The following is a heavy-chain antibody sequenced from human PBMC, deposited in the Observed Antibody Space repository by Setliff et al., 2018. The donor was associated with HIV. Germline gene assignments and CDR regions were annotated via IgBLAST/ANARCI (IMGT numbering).Heavy chain of an antibody. V-gene: IGHV4-61*09. D-gene: IGHD3-9*01. CDR2: IYTSGSA. CDR1: GGSISSGSYY. CDR3: ARRQSYYDILNCPAFDALDI. Sequence: SETLSLXCTVSGGSISSGSYYWTWIRQPAGMGLEWIGQIYTSGSANYNPSLKSRVIISVDTSKNQFSLKLSSVTAADTAVYSCARRQSYYDILNCPAFDALDIWGQGTKVTVSS. J-gene: IGHJ3*02.